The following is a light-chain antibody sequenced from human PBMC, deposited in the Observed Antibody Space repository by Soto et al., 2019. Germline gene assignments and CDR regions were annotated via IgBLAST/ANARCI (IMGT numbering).Light chain of an antibody. CDR1: QTISSW. J-gene: IGKJ1*01. CDR2: KAS. CDR3: QHYNSYSEA. V-gene: IGKV1-5*03. Sequence: DIPLTQSHYPLAGWLLDRVAIXWGASQTISSWLARYQQKPGKAPKLLIYKASTLKSGVPSRFSGSGSGTEFTLTISSLQPDDFATYYCQHYNSYSEAFGQGTKV.